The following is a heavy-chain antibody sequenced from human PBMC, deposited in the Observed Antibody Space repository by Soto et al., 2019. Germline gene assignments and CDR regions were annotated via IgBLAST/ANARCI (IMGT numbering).Heavy chain of an antibody. CDR2: IIPIFGTA. J-gene: IGHJ6*02. CDR1: GGTFSSYA. Sequence: QVQLVQSGAEVKKPGSSVKVSCKASGGTFSSYAISWVRQAPGQGLEWMGGIIPIFGTANYAQKFQGRVTITADESTSTAYMELSSLRSEDTAVYYCARRSMVRGVIITPYYYYGMDVWGQGTTVTVSS. D-gene: IGHD3-10*01. CDR3: ARRSMVRGVIITPYYYYGMDV. V-gene: IGHV1-69*01.